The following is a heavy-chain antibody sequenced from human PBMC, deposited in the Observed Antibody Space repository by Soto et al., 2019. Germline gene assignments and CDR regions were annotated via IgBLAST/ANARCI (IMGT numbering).Heavy chain of an antibody. J-gene: IGHJ4*02. CDR3: ARRSSGWYFDY. Sequence: EVQLLESGGGLVQPGGSRGLSWAASGSTFSGNPMGWVRQAPGRGLEWVPAIRGSGGSTYYADSVKGRFTISRDNSKNTLYLQMNSLRAEDTAVYYCARRSSGWYFDYWGQGTLVTVSS. CDR2: IRGSGGST. V-gene: IGHV3-23*01. CDR1: GSTFSGNP. D-gene: IGHD6-19*01.